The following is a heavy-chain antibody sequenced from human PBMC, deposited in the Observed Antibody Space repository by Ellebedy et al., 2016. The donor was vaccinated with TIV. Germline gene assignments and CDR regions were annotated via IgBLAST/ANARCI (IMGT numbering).Heavy chain of an antibody. CDR3: ARDRGNGVYYYYMDV. Sequence: SVKVSCXASGGTFSSYAISWVRQAPGQGLEWMGGIIPIFGTANYAQKFQGRVTITADESTSTAYMELSSLRSEDTAVYYCARDRGNGVYYYYMDVWGKGTTVTVSS. V-gene: IGHV1-69*13. J-gene: IGHJ6*03. CDR2: IIPIFGTA. D-gene: IGHD2-8*01. CDR1: GGTFSSYA.